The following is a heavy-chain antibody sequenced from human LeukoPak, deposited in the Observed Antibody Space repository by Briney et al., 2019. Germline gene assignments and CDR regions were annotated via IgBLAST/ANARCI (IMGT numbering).Heavy chain of an antibody. CDR1: GFTFSSYA. CDR3: AKDRSCTNDICHGDFDY. D-gene: IGHD2-8*01. CDR2: ISGSGGST. Sequence: GGSLRLSCAASGFTFSSYAVSWVRPAPGKGLEWVSSISGSGGSTYSADSVKGRFTISRDNSKNTLYLQMNSLRAEDTALYYCAKDRSCTNDICHGDFDYWGQGTLVTVSS. J-gene: IGHJ4*02. V-gene: IGHV3-23*01.